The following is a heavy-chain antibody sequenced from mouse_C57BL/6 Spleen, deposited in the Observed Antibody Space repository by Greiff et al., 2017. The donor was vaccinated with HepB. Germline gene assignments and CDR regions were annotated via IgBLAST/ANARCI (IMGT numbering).Heavy chain of an antibody. Sequence: VQLKESGPELVKPGASVKISCKASGYSFTDYNMNWVKQSNGKSLEWIGVINPNYGTTSYNQKFKGKATLTVDQSSSTAYMQLNSLTSEDSAVYYCARELRPLGYYAMDYWGQGTSVTVSS. CDR2: INPNYGTT. V-gene: IGHV1-39*01. J-gene: IGHJ4*01. D-gene: IGHD3-2*02. CDR1: GYSFTDYN. CDR3: ARELRPLGYYAMDY.